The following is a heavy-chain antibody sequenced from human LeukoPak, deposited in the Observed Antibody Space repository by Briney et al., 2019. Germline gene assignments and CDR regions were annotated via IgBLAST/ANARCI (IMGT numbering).Heavy chain of an antibody. V-gene: IGHV3-21*04. CDR2: ISSSSSYI. J-gene: IGHJ6*02. D-gene: IGHD6-13*01. CDR3: AKDLLAAAEYYYYYGMDV. CDR1: GFTFSSYS. Sequence: GGSLRLSCAASGFTFSSYSMNWVRQAPGKGLEWVSSISSSSSYIYYADSVKGRFTISRDNSKNTLYLQMNSLRAEDTAVYYCAKDLLAAAEYYYYYGMDVWGQGTTVTVSS.